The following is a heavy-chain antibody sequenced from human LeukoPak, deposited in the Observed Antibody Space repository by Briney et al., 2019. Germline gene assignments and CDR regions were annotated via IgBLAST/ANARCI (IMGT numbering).Heavy chain of an antibody. CDR3: ARGDYGDPNGDFEY. D-gene: IGHD4-17*01. J-gene: IGHJ4*02. Sequence: ASVKVSCKASGYTFTSYGISWVRRAPGQGLEWMGWISAYNGNTNYAQKLQGRVTMTTDTSTSTAYMELRSLRSDDTAVYYCARGDYGDPNGDFEYWGQGTLVTVSS. V-gene: IGHV1-18*01. CDR1: GYTFTSYG. CDR2: ISAYNGNT.